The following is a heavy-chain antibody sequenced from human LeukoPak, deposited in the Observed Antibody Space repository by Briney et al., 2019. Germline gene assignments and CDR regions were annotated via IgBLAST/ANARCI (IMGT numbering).Heavy chain of an antibody. Sequence: GGSLRLSCAASGFTFSSYAMSWVRQAPGKGLEWVSAISGSGGSTYYADSVKGRFTISRDNSKSTLYLQMNSLRAEDTAVYYCAKDRVGMITFGGVWGQGTLVTVSS. V-gene: IGHV3-23*01. CDR1: GFTFSSYA. D-gene: IGHD3-16*01. J-gene: IGHJ4*02. CDR2: ISGSGGST. CDR3: AKDRVGMITFGGV.